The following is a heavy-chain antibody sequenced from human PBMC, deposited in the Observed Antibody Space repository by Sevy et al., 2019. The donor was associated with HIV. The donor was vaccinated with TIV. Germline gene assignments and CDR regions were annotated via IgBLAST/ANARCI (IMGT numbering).Heavy chain of an antibody. Sequence: GGSLRLSCAASGFTFSSYGMHWVRQAPGKGLEWVAVISYDGSNKYYADSVKGRFTISRENSKNRLYLQMNSLRAEDTAVYYCAKWGLAAAGQPDAFDIWGQGTMVTVSS. CDR2: ISYDGSNK. CDR3: AKWGLAAAGQPDAFDI. J-gene: IGHJ3*02. D-gene: IGHD6-13*01. CDR1: GFTFSSYG. V-gene: IGHV3-30*18.